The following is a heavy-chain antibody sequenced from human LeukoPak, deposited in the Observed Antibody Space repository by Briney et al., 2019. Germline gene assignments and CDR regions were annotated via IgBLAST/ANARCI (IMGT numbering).Heavy chain of an antibody. CDR1: GFIFSDYY. Sequence: GSLRLSCGASGFIFSDYYMSWIRQAPGKGLEWIGEINHSGSTNYNPSLKSRVTISVDTSKNQFSLKLSSVTAADTAVYYCASYRRDYYDSSGYSPGFDYWGQGTLVTVSS. D-gene: IGHD3-22*01. V-gene: IGHV4-34*01. CDR3: ASYRRDYYDSSGYSPGFDY. J-gene: IGHJ4*02. CDR2: INHSGST.